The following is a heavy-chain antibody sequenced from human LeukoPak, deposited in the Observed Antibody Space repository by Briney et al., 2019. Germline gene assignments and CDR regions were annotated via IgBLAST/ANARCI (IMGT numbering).Heavy chain of an antibody. CDR2: VNPNSGGT. CDR3: ARGPACSGGSCSLDY. CDR1: GYTFTSYG. V-gene: IGHV1-2*04. Sequence: ASVKVSCKASGYTFTSYGISWVRQAPGQGLEWMGWVNPNSGGTNYAQKFQGWVTMTRDTSISTAYMELSRLRSDDTAVYYCARGPACSGGSCSLDYWGQGTLVTVSS. D-gene: IGHD2-15*01. J-gene: IGHJ4*02.